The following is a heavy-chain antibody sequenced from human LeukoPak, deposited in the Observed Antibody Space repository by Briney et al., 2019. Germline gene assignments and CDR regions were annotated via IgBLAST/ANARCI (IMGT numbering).Heavy chain of an antibody. Sequence: GGSLRLSCAASGFTFSSYAMHWVRQAPGKGLEWVAVISYDGSNKYYADSVKGRFTISRDNSKNTLYLQMNSLRAEDTAVYYCARDLLEGGYNFEYWGQGTLVTVSS. CDR3: ARDLLEGGYNFEY. J-gene: IGHJ4*02. CDR2: ISYDGSNK. CDR1: GFTFSSYA. V-gene: IGHV3-30-3*01. D-gene: IGHD5-24*01.